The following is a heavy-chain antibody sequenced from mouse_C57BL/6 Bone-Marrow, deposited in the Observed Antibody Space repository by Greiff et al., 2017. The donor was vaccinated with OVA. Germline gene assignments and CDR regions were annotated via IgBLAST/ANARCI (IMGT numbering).Heavy chain of an antibody. CDR1: GFTFSDYG. V-gene: IGHV5-17*01. J-gene: IGHJ3*01. CDR3: ASEGWFAY. Sequence: EVKVVESGGGLVKPGGSLKLSCAASGFTFSDYGMHWVRQAPEKGLEWVAYISSGSSTIYYADTVKGRFTISRDNAKNTLFLQMTSLRSEDTAMYYCASEGWFAYWGQGTLVTVSA. CDR2: ISSGSSTI.